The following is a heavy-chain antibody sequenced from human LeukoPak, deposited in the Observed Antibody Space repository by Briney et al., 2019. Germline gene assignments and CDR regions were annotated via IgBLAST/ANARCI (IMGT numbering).Heavy chain of an antibody. D-gene: IGHD2-2*01. Sequence: GGALRLSCAAPGFTFSNAWMSWGRQAPGKGLEWGGRIKSKTDGGTTDYAAPVKGRFTISRDDSKNTLYLQMNSLKTEDTAVYYCTTRCSSTSCKYFDYWGQGTLVTVSS. V-gene: IGHV3-15*01. CDR1: GFTFSNAW. J-gene: IGHJ4*02. CDR2: IKSKTDGGTT. CDR3: TTRCSSTSCKYFDY.